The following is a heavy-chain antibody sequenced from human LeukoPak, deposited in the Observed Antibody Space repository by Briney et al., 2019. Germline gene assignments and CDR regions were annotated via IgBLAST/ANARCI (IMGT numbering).Heavy chain of an antibody. Sequence: GGSLRLSCAASGFTVSSNYMSWVRQAPGKGLEWVSVIYSGGSTYYADSVKGRFTISRDNSKNTLYLQMNSLRAEDTAVYYSARDPGYSSSSLGSVEDYYMDVWGKGPTVTVSS. CDR1: GFTVSSNY. V-gene: IGHV3-53*01. D-gene: IGHD6-6*01. J-gene: IGHJ6*03. CDR3: ARDPGYSSSSLGSVEDYYMDV. CDR2: IYSGGST.